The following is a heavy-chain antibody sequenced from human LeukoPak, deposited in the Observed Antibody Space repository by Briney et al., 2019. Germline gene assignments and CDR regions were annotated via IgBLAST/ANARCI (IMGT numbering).Heavy chain of an antibody. D-gene: IGHD4-23*01. V-gene: IGHV4-61*01. J-gene: IGHJ3*02. CDR2: IYYSGST. CDR1: GGSVSSGSYY. Sequence: SETLSLTCTVSGGSVSSGSYYWSWIRQPPGKGLEWIGYIYYSGSTNYNPSLKSRVTISVDTSKNQFSLKLSSVTAADTAVYYCASRTVVTPRAFDIWGQGTMVTVSS. CDR3: ASRTVVTPRAFDI.